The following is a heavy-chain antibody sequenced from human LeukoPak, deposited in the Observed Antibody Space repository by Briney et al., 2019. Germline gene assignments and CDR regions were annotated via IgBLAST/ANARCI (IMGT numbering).Heavy chain of an antibody. D-gene: IGHD2-2*01. CDR2: INPNSGGT. Sequence: ASVKVSCKASGYTFTDYYMHWVRQAPGQGLEWMGWINPNSGGTNYAQKFQGRVTMTRDTSISTAYMELSRLRSDDTAVYYCASGPAAIPVRFDPWGQGTLVTVSS. J-gene: IGHJ5*02. CDR3: ASGPAAIPVRFDP. V-gene: IGHV1-2*02. CDR1: GYTFTDYY.